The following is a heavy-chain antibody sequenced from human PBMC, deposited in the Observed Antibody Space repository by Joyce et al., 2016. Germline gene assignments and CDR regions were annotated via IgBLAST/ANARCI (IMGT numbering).Heavy chain of an antibody. D-gene: IGHD2-2*01. CDR2: ISYDGSNK. V-gene: IGHV3-30*18. Sequence: QVQLVESGGGVVQPGMSLRLSCAASGFTFSIYGMHWVRQAPGKGLEWVAVISYDGSNKHYRDPVKGRFTISRDNSKNTLYLQMNDLRAEDTAVYYCAKFFMSATPSPNDAFDIWGQGTMVTVSS. J-gene: IGHJ3*02. CDR3: AKFFMSATPSPNDAFDI. CDR1: GFTFSIYG.